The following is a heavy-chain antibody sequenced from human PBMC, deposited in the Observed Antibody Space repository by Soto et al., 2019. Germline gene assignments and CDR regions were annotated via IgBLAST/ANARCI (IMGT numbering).Heavy chain of an antibody. D-gene: IGHD2-15*01. CDR2: FDPEDGET. V-gene: IGHV1-24*01. CDR1: GYTLTELS. J-gene: IGHJ6*02. Sequence: ASVKVSCKVSGYTLTELSMHWVRQAPGKGLEWMGGFDPEDGETIYAQKFQGRVTMTEDTSTDTAYMELSSLRSEDTAVYYCATRAYSPCSGGSCYPPGDYYYYGMDVWGQGTTVTVSS. CDR3: ATRAYSPCSGGSCYPPGDYYYYGMDV.